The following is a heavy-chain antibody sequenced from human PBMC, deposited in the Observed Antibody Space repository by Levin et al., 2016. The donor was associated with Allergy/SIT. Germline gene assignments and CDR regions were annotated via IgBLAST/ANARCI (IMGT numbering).Heavy chain of an antibody. D-gene: IGHD2-15*01. J-gene: IGHJ4*02. CDR1: GGHFRSYA. V-gene: IGHV1-69*04. Sequence: SVKVSCKASGGHFRSYAISWVRQAPGQGLEWVGRIIPMLGLATYAQKFQGRVTITADKFPSAAYMELSSLKSEDTAVYYCTRGYCSSGDCYWDDYWGQGTLVTVSS. CDR2: IIPMLGLA. CDR3: TRGYCSSGDCYWDDY.